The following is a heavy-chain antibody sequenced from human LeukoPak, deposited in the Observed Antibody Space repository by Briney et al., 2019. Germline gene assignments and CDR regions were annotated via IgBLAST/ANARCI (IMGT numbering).Heavy chain of an antibody. CDR2: IKEDGSEK. J-gene: IGHJ4*02. Sequence: GGSLKLSCAASGLTFSSSWMTWVRQTPGKGLEWVANIKEDGSEKYYVDSVKGRFTISRDNAKNSLYLQMNSLRAEDTALYYCATDVGADWGQGTLAAVS. V-gene: IGHV3-7*01. CDR3: ATDVGAD. CDR1: GLTFSSSW.